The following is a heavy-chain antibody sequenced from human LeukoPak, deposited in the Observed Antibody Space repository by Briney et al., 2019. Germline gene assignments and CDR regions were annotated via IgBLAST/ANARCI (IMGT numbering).Heavy chain of an antibody. CDR2: IYSSGST. CDR3: ARGGKATVVTM. J-gene: IGHJ4*02. V-gene: IGHV4-4*07. D-gene: IGHD4-23*01. CDR1: GGSINSYY. Sequence: PSETLSLTCTVSGGSINSYYWSWIRQPAGKGLEWIGRIYSSGSTNYNPSLKSRVSMSVDTSKNQFSLKLTSVTAADTAVYYCARGGKATVVTMWGQGILVTVSS.